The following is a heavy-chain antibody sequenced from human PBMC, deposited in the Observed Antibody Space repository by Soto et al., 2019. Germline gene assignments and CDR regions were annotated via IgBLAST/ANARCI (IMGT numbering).Heavy chain of an antibody. D-gene: IGHD3-16*01. V-gene: IGHV3-33*01. Sequence: PGGSLRLSCAASGFTFSSYGMHWVRQAPGKGLEWVAVIWYDGSNKYYADSVKGRFTISRDNSKNTLYLQMNSLRAEDTAVYYCAGSTKWGYYYGMDVWGQGTTVTVS. CDR2: IWYDGSNK. J-gene: IGHJ6*02. CDR3: AGSTKWGYYYGMDV. CDR1: GFTFSSYG.